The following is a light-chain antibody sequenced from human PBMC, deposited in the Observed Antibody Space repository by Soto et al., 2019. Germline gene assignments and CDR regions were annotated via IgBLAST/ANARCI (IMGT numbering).Light chain of an antibody. Sequence: EIVMTQSPATLSVSPGERATLSCRASQSVSSSLAWYQQKPGQAPRLLIYGASTRATGIPARFSGGGSETEFTLTISSLQSEDFAVYYCQQYTHWPTFGQGTKVDIK. J-gene: IGKJ1*01. V-gene: IGKV3-15*01. CDR2: GAS. CDR1: QSVSSS. CDR3: QQYTHWPT.